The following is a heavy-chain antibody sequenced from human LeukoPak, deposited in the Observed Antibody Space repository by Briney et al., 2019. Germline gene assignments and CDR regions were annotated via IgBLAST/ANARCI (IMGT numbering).Heavy chain of an antibody. CDR1: GGTFSSYA. J-gene: IGHJ4*02. CDR3: ARASSDIVATTYDY. CDR2: IIPIFGTA. V-gene: IGHV1-69*06. Sequence: SVKLSCKASGGTFSSYAISWVRQAPGQGLEWMGGIIPIFGTANYAQKLQGRVTITADKSTSTAYMELSSLRSEDTAVYYCARASSDIVATTYDYWGQGTLVTVSS. D-gene: IGHD5-12*01.